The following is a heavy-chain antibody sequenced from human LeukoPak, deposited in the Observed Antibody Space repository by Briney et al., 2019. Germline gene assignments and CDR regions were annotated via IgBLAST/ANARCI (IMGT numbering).Heavy chain of an antibody. D-gene: IGHD1/OR15-1a*01. CDR2: IWYDGSNK. CDR1: GFTFSSYG. J-gene: IGHJ4*02. V-gene: IGHV3-33*01. CDR3: ARDTGEQTPFDY. Sequence: GGSLGLSCAASGFTFSSYGMHWVRQAPGKGLEWVAVIWYDGSNKYYADSVKGRFTISRDNSKNTLYLQMNSLRAEDTAVYYCARDTGEQTPFDYWGQGTLVTVSS.